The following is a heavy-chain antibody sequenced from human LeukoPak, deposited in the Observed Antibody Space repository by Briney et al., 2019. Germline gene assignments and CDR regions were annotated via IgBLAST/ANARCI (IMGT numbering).Heavy chain of an antibody. CDR2: INHSGST. CDR3: ELFVVVVPAANYRRGVVDNTADY. V-gene: IGHV4-34*01. Sequence: SETLSLTCAVYGGSFSGYYWSWIRQPPGKGLEWIGEINHSGSTNYNPSLKSRVTISLDTSKNQFSLKLSSVTAADTAVYYCELFVVVVPAANYRRGVVDNTADYWGQGTLVTVSS. D-gene: IGHD2-2*01. J-gene: IGHJ4*02. CDR1: GGSFSGYY.